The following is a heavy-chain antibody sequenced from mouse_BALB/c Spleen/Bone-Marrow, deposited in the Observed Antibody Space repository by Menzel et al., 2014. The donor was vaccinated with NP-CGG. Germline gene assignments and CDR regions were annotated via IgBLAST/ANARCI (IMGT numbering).Heavy chain of an antibody. D-gene: IGHD2-14*01. CDR1: GFSLTIYG. V-gene: IGHV2-9*02. Sequence: VKLVESGPGLVAPSQSLSITCTVSGFSLTIYGVHWVRQPPGKGLEWLGVSWAGGSTSYNSALLSRLTISKDISKSQVFLKMNSPQTDDTAMYYCAREGYDHAMDYWGQGTSVTVPS. CDR3: AREGYDHAMDY. J-gene: IGHJ4*01. CDR2: SWAGGST.